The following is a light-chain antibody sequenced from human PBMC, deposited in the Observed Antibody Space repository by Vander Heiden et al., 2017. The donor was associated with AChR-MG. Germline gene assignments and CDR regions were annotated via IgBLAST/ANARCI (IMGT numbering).Light chain of an antibody. Sequence: QSALTQPASVSGSPGQSITIPCTGTSSDVGGYGLVSWYQQYPGKAPKLIIFEVTKRPSGVSSRFSGSKSGNTASLTISGLQAEDEADYYCCAYEGSKLFGGGTKVTVL. J-gene: IGLJ2*01. V-gene: IGLV2-23*02. CDR2: EVT. CDR1: SSDVGGYGL. CDR3: CAYEGSKL.